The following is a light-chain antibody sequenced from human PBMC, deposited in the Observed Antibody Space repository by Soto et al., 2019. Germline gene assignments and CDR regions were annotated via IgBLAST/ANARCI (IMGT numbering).Light chain of an antibody. CDR1: QNISSY. V-gene: IGKV3-11*01. Sequence: SVLTQSPVTLSLSPGERATLSSRASQNISSYLIWYQQKPGQAPRLLMYDVSNRATGIPARFSGSGSGTDFTLTISSLEPEDLAVYYCQQRSNWPRTFGQGTKV. CDR3: QQRSNWPRT. J-gene: IGKJ1*01. CDR2: DVS.